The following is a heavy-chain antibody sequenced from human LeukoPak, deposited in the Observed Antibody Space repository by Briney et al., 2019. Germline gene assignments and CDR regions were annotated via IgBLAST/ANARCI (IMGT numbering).Heavy chain of an antibody. Sequence: GRSLRLSCAASGFTFSSYGMHWVRQAPGKGVEWVAVIWYDGSNKYYADSVKGRLTISRDNSKNTLYLQMNSLRAEDTAVYYCARGGYYDSSGYSFDYWGQGTLVTVSS. D-gene: IGHD3-22*01. CDR1: GFTFSSYG. V-gene: IGHV3-33*01. J-gene: IGHJ4*02. CDR3: ARGGYYDSSGYSFDY. CDR2: IWYDGSNK.